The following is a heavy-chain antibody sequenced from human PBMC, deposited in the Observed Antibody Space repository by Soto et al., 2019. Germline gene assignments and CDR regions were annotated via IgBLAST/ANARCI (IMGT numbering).Heavy chain of an antibody. D-gene: IGHD4-17*01. J-gene: IGHJ4*02. CDR3: TTGIYGDYVKDY. V-gene: IGHV3-15*01. Sequence: EVQLVESGGGLVKPGGSLRLSCAASGFTFSNAWMSWVRQAPGKGLEWVGRIKSKTDGGTTDYAAPVKGRFTISSDDSKNTLYLQMNSLKTEDTAVYYCTTGIYGDYVKDYWGQGTLVTVSS. CDR1: GFTFSNAW. CDR2: IKSKTDGGTT.